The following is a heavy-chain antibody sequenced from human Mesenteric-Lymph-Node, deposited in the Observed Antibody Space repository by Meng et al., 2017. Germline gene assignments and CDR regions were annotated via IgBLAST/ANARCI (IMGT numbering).Heavy chain of an antibody. V-gene: IGHV5-51*01. J-gene: IGHJ4*02. D-gene: IGHD6-6*01. CDR3: ARRSVSGSSRYWEF. Sequence: GESLKISCKASGYSFITHWIGWVRQMPGKGLELMGIIYPLDSDTKYNPSFQGQVTISVDKSISTAYLQWSSLKASDSAMYYCARRSVSGSSRYWEFWGQGTLVTVSS. CDR2: IYPLDSDT. CDR1: GYSFITHW.